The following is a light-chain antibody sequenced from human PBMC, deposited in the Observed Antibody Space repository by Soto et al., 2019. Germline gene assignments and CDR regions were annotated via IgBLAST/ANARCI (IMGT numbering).Light chain of an antibody. CDR3: AVWDDSLNGVL. J-gene: IGLJ2*01. CDR1: SSNIGGNI. Sequence: QSVLTQSPSTSGTPGQRVTISCSGSSSNIGGNIVNWYQQIPGGAPKLLIYSNNHRPSGIPDRFSGSKSGTSASLAISGLQSEDEADYYCAVWDDSLNGVLFGGGTKLTVL. V-gene: IGLV1-44*01. CDR2: SNN.